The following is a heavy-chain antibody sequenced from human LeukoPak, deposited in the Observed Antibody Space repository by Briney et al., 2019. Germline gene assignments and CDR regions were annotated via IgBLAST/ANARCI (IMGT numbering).Heavy chain of an antibody. J-gene: IGHJ4*02. Sequence: ASVKVSCKVSGYTFTNDGISWVRQAPRQGLEWMGWINTNTGNPTYAQGFTGRFVFSLDTSVSTAYLQISSLKAEDTAVYYCARDSPGYSSRLSSWGQGTLVTVSS. CDR1: GYTFTNDG. V-gene: IGHV7-4-1*02. D-gene: IGHD6-19*01. CDR2: INTNTGNP. CDR3: ARDSPGYSSRLSS.